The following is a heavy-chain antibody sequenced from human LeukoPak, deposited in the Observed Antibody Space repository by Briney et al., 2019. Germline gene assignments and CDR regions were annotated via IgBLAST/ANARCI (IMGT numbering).Heavy chain of an antibody. CDR3: ARARLPNTSGSWIGS. V-gene: IGHV1-69*10. Sequence: SVKVSCKASGDTFSSHTIAWVRQAPGQGLEWMGGVLPVLGSPDYAHKFQGRVSITADESTNTAYMELNSLTGEDSAIYYCARARLPNTSGSWIGSWGQGTLVTVSS. CDR2: VLPVLGSP. CDR1: GDTFSSHT. J-gene: IGHJ5*02. D-gene: IGHD3-10*01.